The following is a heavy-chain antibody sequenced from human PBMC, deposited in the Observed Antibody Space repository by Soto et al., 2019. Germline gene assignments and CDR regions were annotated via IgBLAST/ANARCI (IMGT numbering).Heavy chain of an antibody. Sequence: QVQLVESGGGVVQPGRSLRLSCAASGFTFSSYGMHWVRQAPGKGLEWVAVISYDGSNKYYADSVKGRFTISRDNSKNTLYLQMNSLRAEDTAVYYCAKERAYSNGWQKWFDYWGQGTLVTVSS. CDR2: ISYDGSNK. CDR3: AKERAYSNGWQKWFDY. J-gene: IGHJ4*02. D-gene: IGHD6-19*01. V-gene: IGHV3-30*18. CDR1: GFTFSSYG.